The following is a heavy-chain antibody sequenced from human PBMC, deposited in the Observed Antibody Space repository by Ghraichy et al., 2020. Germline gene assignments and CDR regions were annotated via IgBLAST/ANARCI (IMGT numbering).Heavy chain of an antibody. D-gene: IGHD3-10*01. V-gene: IGHV4-34*01. Sequence: SQTLSLTCAVYGGSFSGYYWSWIRQPPGKGLEWIGEINHSGSTNYNPSLKSRVTISVDTSKNQFSLKLSSVTAADTAVYYCARVKVLLWFGEPSGYYYYMDVWGKGTTVTVSS. CDR3: ARVKVLLWFGEPSGYYYYMDV. CDR1: GGSFSGYY. CDR2: INHSGST. J-gene: IGHJ6*03.